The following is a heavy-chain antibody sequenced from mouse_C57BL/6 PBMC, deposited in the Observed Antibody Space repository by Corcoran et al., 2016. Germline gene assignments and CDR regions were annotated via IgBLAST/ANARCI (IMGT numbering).Heavy chain of an antibody. D-gene: IGHD4-1*01. J-gene: IGHJ3*01. CDR2: ISYDGSN. CDR3: AGGSGSSAY. CDR1: GYSITSGYY. Sequence: DVQLQESGPGLVKPSQSLSLTCSVTGYSITSGYYWNWIRQFPGNKLEWMGYISYDGSNNYNPSLKNRISITRDTSKNQFFLKLNSVTTEDTATYYCAGGSGSSAYWGQGTLVTVSA. V-gene: IGHV3-6*01.